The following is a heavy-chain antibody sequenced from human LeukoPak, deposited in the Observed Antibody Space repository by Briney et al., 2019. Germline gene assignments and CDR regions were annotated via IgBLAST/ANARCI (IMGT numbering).Heavy chain of an antibody. CDR1: GGSISSGGHY. CDR3: ARSDSSGYYYPD. Sequence: SETLSLSCTVSGGSISSGGHYWSWIRQHPGKGLEWIEYIYYSGSTYYNPSLKSRVTISVDESKNQFSLKLSSVTAADTAVYYCARSDSSGYYYPDWGQGPPVTVSS. D-gene: IGHD3-22*01. V-gene: IGHV4-31*02. J-gene: IGHJ4*02. CDR2: IYYSGST.